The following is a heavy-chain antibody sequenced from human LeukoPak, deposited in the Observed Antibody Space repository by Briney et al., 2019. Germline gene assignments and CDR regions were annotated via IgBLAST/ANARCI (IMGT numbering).Heavy chain of an antibody. Sequence: SETLSLTCTVSGYSNGSGYYWGWIRQPPGKGLEWIGSIYHSGSSYYNPSLKSRVTISVDTSKNQFSLKLSSVTAADTAVYYCARGGIASRPSCWFDPWGQGTQVTVSS. CDR3: ARGGIASRPSCWFDP. J-gene: IGHJ5*02. CDR1: GYSNGSGYY. D-gene: IGHD6-6*01. CDR2: IYHSGSS. V-gene: IGHV4-38-2*02.